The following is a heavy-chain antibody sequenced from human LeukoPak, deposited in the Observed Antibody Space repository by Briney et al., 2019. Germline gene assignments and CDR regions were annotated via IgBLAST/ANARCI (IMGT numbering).Heavy chain of an antibody. CDR2: ISNDGGST. J-gene: IGHJ4*02. V-gene: IGHV3-64D*06. D-gene: IGHD5-12*01. CDR3: VKERDSGYDSFDF. CDR1: GFTFNSYA. Sequence: AGYLRLSCSASGFTFNSYAMDRVRPAPGKGLEYVSAISNDGGSTYYADSVKGRFTIFRDNTKITLCLQMISLRAADTAVYYCVKERDSGYDSFDFWGRGTLVTVSS.